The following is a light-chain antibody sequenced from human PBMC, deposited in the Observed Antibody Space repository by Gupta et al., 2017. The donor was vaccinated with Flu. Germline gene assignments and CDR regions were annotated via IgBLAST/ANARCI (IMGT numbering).Light chain of an antibody. Sequence: VTISCSGSSSNIGNTYVSWYQQLPGTAPKLLIYENDKRPSGIPDRFSGSKSGTSAALGITGLQTGDGADYYCGTWDGSLTTDVFGTGTKVTVL. CDR3: GTWDGSLTTDV. CDR2: END. J-gene: IGLJ1*01. CDR1: SSNIGNTY. V-gene: IGLV1-51*02.